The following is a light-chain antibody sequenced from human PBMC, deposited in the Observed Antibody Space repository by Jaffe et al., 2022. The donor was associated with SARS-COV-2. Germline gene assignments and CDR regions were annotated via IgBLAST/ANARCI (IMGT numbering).Light chain of an antibody. J-gene: IGLJ1*01. CDR3: SSYAGSLLV. CDR2: EVS. V-gene: IGLV2-8*01. Sequence: QSALTQPPSASGSPGQSVTISCTGTSSDVGGYNYVSWYQQHPGKAPKLMIYEVSKRPSGVPDRFSGSKSGNTASLTVSGLQAEDEADYYCSSYAGSLLVFGTGTKVTVL. CDR1: SSDVGGYNY.